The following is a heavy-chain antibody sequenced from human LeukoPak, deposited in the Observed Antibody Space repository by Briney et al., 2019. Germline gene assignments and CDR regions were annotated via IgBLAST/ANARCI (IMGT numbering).Heavy chain of an antibody. D-gene: IGHD3-10*01. CDR2: ICYDGSNK. V-gene: IGHV3-33*01. CDR3: AGNYGPYYFDY. Sequence: GGSPRLSCAASGFTFSNYGMHWVRQAPGKGLEWVAVICYDGSNKYYADSVKGRFTISRDNSKNTLYLQMNSLRAEDTAVYYCAGNYGPYYFDYWGQGTLVTVSS. J-gene: IGHJ4*02. CDR1: GFTFSNYG.